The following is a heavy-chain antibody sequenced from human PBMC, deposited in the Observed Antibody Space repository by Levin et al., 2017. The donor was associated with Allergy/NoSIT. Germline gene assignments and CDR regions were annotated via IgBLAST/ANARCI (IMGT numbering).Heavy chain of an antibody. CDR1: GYTFTAYY. CDR3: ARERGEGATSDWFHP. Sequence: PGESLKISCKASGYTFTAYYMHWVRQAPGEGLEWMGWINPKSGGTKYAEKFQGRVTMTRDTSISTAYMELSSLRSDDTAVYYCARERGEGATSDWFHPWGQGTLVTVSS. V-gene: IGHV1-2*02. CDR2: INPKSGGT. D-gene: IGHD1-26*01. J-gene: IGHJ5*02.